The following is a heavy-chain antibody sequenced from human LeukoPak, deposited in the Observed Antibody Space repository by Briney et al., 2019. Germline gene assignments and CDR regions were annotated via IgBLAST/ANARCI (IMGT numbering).Heavy chain of an antibody. Sequence: PGGSPRLSCAASGFTFTDYWMSWVRQAPGKGLEWVASINKHGSDEHYVDSVKGRFTISRDNAKNSQYLQMSSLRAEDTAVYYCARGGRHAVTAIVCEHFSWGQGALVTVSS. CDR2: INKHGSDE. J-gene: IGHJ5*02. CDR1: GFTFTDYW. D-gene: IGHD4-23*01. V-gene: IGHV3-7*01. CDR3: ARGGRHAVTAIVCEHFS.